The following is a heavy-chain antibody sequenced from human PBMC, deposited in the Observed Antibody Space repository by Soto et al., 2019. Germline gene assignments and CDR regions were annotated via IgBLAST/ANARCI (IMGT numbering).Heavy chain of an antibody. J-gene: IGHJ4*02. CDR1: GFLVNSAY. Sequence: EVQLVESGGGLIPPGGSLRLSCAASGFLVNSAYMTWVRQAPGNGLEWLSMINSDGSTLYAESVKGRFTISRDNSKNRLDLHMNSLRAEDTAMYYCARSGYSFAWGYWGQGTLVIVTS. CDR3: ARSGYSFAWGY. D-gene: IGHD5-18*01. V-gene: IGHV3-53*01. CDR2: INSDGST.